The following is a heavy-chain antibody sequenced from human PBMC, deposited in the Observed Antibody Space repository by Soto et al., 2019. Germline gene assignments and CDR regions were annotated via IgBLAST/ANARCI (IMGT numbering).Heavy chain of an antibody. CDR3: ARYSGYDMPHYYYYYGMDV. Sequence: SVKVSCKASGGTFSSYAISWVRQAPGQGLEWMGGIIPIFGTANYAQKFQGRVTITADESTSTAYMELSSLRSEDTAVYYCARYSGYDMPHYYYYYGMDVRGQGTTVTSP. V-gene: IGHV1-69*13. CDR1: GGTFSSYA. CDR2: IIPIFGTA. J-gene: IGHJ6*02. D-gene: IGHD5-12*01.